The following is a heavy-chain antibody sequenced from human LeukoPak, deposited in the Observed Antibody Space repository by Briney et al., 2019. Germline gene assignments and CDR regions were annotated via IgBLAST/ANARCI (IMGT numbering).Heavy chain of an antibody. J-gene: IGHJ4*02. CDR2: ISGSGGST. Sequence: GGSLRLSCAASGFTFSNYAMSWVRQAPGKGLEWVSAISGSGGSTYYADSVKGRFTISRDNSKNTVYLQMNSLRAEDTAVYYCAKEGGCPPPSSETDYWEFRNWARRTLVTVSS. CDR1: GFTFSNYA. V-gene: IGHV3-23*01. D-gene: IGHD3-10*01. CDR3: AKEGGCPPPSSETDYWEFRN.